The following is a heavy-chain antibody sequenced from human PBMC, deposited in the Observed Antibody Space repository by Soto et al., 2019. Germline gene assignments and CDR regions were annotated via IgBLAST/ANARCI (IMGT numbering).Heavy chain of an antibody. CDR1: GGSINSDYYH. V-gene: IGHV4-30-4*08. Sequence: QVQLLESGPGLVKPSQTLSLTCTVSGGSINSDYYHWTWVRQCPGKGLEWIGYINHSGAILYNPSFKXRLXXXXXTXXXXXXXXXXXXXXXXXXXXXXXXXXXXGDSLDVWGQGTTVTVSS. CDR2: INHSGAI. CDR3: XXXXXXGDSLDV. J-gene: IGHJ6*02. D-gene: IGHD2-21*02.